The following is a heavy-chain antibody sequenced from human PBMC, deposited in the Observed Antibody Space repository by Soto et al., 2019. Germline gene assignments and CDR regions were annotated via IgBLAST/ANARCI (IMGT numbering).Heavy chain of an antibody. D-gene: IGHD3-10*01. Sequence: QVQLVQSGAEVKETGASVKVSCKASGYTFSDYGISWLRQAPGQGLEWMGWISGDNAKTRYVQKFQGRVTMTTDTSTNTAYMELGALRSDDTAVFYCARGARPITESEDAYTPFDFWGQGTLVTVAS. CDR3: ARGARPITESEDAYTPFDF. V-gene: IGHV1-18*01. J-gene: IGHJ4*02. CDR1: GYTFSDYG. CDR2: ISGDNAKT.